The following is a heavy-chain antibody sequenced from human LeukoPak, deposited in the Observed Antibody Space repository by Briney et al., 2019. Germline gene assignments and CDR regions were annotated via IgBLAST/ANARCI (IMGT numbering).Heavy chain of an antibody. CDR2: NHNTGST. CDR3: ARHVHCSGGSCYRYGIDR. Sequence: SETLTLTCTVSGGSISTFHWSWIRQPPGRGLEWIGFNHNTGSTNYNPSLNSRVTISVDTSKNQFFLKLSSVTAADTAVYYCARHVHCSGGSCYRYGIDRWRGGTTVTVSS. V-gene: IGHV4-59*08. J-gene: IGHJ6*04. D-gene: IGHD2-15*01. CDR1: GGSISTFH.